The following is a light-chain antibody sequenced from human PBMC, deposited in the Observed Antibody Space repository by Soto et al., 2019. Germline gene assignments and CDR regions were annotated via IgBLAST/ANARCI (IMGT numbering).Light chain of an antibody. CDR3: QHYGSSPLFT. Sequence: EIGWTQSPGTLSLSPGERATLSCRASQSINSNYLVWYQQKPGQDPRLFIYGTSSRATGIPDRFSGRGSGTDFTLTISRLEPEYFAVYYCQHYGSSPLFTFGPGTKWDIK. V-gene: IGKV3-20*01. J-gene: IGKJ3*01. CDR2: GTS. CDR1: QSINSNY.